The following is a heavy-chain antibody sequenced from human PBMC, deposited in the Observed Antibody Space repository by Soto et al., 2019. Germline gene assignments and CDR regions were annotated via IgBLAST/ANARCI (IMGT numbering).Heavy chain of an antibody. CDR3: ARQYSSSSPIIYYYYYYMDV. CDR2: IYYSGST. CDR1: GGSISSYY. D-gene: IGHD6-6*01. J-gene: IGHJ6*03. Sequence: SETLSLTCTVSGGSISSYYWSWIRQPPGKGLEWIGYIYYSGSTNYNPSLKSRVTISVDTSKNQFSLKLSSVTAADTAVYYCARQYSSSSPIIYYYYYYMDVWGKGTTVTVSS. V-gene: IGHV4-59*08.